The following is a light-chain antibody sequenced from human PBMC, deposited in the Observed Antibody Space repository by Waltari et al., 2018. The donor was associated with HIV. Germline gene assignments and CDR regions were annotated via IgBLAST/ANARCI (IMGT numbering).Light chain of an antibody. V-gene: IGKV3-20*01. CDR2: GTS. CDR3: QQYGSSPYN. J-gene: IGKJ2*01. Sequence: RATLSCRASESVTRRYLAWYQQKPGQAPRLLIYGTSSRATGIPDRFTGSGSGTDFTLTISRLEPEDFAVYYCQQYGSSPYNFGQGTKLEIK. CDR1: ESVTRRY.